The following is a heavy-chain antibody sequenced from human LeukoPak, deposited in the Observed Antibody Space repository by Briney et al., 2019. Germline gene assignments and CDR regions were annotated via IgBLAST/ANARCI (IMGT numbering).Heavy chain of an antibody. J-gene: IGHJ6*03. CDR1: GYTFTGYY. V-gene: IGHV1-2*02. CDR3: ARGAVAGLGHYYYYMDV. CDR2: INPNSGGT. D-gene: IGHD6-19*01. Sequence: ASVTVSCKASGYTFTGYYMHWVRQAPGQGLEGMGWINPNSGGTNYAQKFQGRFTMTRDKSISTAYMELSRLRSDDTAVYYCARGAVAGLGHYYYYMDVWGKGTTVTVSS.